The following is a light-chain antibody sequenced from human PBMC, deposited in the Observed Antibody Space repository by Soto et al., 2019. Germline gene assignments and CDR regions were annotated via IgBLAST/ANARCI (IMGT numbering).Light chain of an antibody. CDR3: QQYYSYLT. CDR1: QTITRW. V-gene: IGKV1-5*01. Sequence: DIQMTQSPSTLSASVGDRVTITCRASQTITRWMAWYQQKPGKAPKLLIYDASTLESGVPSRFSGSRSGTEFTLTISCLQSEDFATYYCQQYYSYLTFGQGTRLEI. CDR2: DAS. J-gene: IGKJ5*01.